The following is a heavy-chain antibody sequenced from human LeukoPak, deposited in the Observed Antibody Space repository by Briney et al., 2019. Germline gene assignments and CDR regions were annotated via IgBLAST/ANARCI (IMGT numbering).Heavy chain of an antibody. Sequence: PGGSLRLSCAASGFTFSSYSMSWVRQAPGKGLEWVANIKQDGSEKYYVDSVKGRFTISRDNAKNSLYLQMNSLRAEDTAVYYCARGGFDYWGQGTLVTVSS. CDR2: IKQDGSEK. CDR1: GFTFSSYS. J-gene: IGHJ4*02. CDR3: ARGGFDY. V-gene: IGHV3-7*01.